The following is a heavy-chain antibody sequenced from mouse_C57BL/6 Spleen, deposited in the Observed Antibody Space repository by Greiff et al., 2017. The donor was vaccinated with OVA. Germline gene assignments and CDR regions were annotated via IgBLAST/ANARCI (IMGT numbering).Heavy chain of an antibody. V-gene: IGHV1-82*01. CDR2: IYPGDGDP. J-gene: IGHJ2*01. D-gene: IGHD1-1*01. CDR1: GYAFSSSW. Sequence: VQLKQSGPELVKPGASVKISCKASGYAFSSSWMNWVKQRPGKGLEWIGRIYPGDGDPNYNGKFKGKATLPADKSSSTAYMQLSSLTSDDSAVYFYARRDYYVSYYFDYWGQGTTLTFSS. CDR3: ARRDYYVSYYFDY.